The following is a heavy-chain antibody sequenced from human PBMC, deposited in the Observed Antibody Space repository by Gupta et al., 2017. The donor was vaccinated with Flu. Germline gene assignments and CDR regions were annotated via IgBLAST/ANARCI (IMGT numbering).Heavy chain of an antibody. D-gene: IGHD1-26*01. CDR2: ST. J-gene: IGHJ4*02. Sequence: STYYNPSLKSRVTISVDTSKNQFSLKLYSVTAADPAVYYCAAHTGSSDYWGQGTLVTVSS. CDR3: AAHTGSSDY. V-gene: IGHV4-39*01.